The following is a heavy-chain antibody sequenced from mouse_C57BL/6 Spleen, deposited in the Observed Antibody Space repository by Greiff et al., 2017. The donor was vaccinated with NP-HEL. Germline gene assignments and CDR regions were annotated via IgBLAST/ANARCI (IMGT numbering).Heavy chain of an antibody. CDR2: IYPRDGST. Sequence: QVQLKESGPELVKPGASVKLSCKASGYTFTSYDINWVKQRPGQGPEWIGWIYPRDGSTKYNEKFKGKATLTVDTSSSTAYMELHSLTSEDSAVYFCARSNCVGWFAYWGQGTLVTVSA. CDR3: ARSNCVGWFAY. J-gene: IGHJ3*01. V-gene: IGHV1-85*01. CDR1: GYTFTSYD. D-gene: IGHD2-5*01.